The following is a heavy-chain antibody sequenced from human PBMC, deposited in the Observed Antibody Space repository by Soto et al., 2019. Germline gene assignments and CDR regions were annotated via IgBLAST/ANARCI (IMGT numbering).Heavy chain of an antibody. Sequence: GGSLRLSCAASGFTFSSYWMHWVRQAPGKGLVWVSRINSDGSSTTYADSVKGRFTISRDNAKNTLYLQMNSLGAEDTAVYHCARDHDPTTVTAFGYWGQGTLVTVSS. CDR1: GFTFSSYW. V-gene: IGHV3-74*01. CDR3: ARDHDPTTVTAFGY. J-gene: IGHJ4*02. D-gene: IGHD4-4*01. CDR2: INSDGSST.